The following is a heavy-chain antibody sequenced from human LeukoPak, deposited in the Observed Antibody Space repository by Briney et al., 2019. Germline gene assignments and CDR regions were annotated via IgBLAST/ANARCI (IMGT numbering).Heavy chain of an antibody. CDR3: ARGRAVAGIPFDF. V-gene: IGHV6-1*01. CDR1: GDSVSSNTAT. Sequence: SQTLSLTCAIFGDSVSSNTATWNWIRRSPSRGLEWLGRTYYRSKWYNDYAISLKSRITFNPDTSKNQFSLQLNSLTPEDTAVYFCARGRAVAGIPFDFWGQGILVTVSS. CDR2: TYYRSKWYN. D-gene: IGHD6-19*01. J-gene: IGHJ4*02.